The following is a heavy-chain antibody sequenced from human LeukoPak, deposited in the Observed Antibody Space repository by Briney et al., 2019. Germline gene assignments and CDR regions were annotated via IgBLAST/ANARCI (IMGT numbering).Heavy chain of an antibody. CDR1: GGSISGYY. J-gene: IGHJ4*02. D-gene: IGHD5/OR15-5a*01. Sequence: SETLSLTCTVSGGSISGYYWSWIRQPPGKGLEWIGFIYYSGSTNYNPSLKSRVTISVDTSKNQFSLKLSSVSAADTAVYYCAGYVSTVPTIADSGEGSLVTVSS. V-gene: IGHV4-59*08. CDR2: IYYSGST. CDR3: AGYVSTVPTIAD.